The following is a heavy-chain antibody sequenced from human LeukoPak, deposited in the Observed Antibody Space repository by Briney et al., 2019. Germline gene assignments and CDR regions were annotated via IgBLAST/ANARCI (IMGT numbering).Heavy chain of an antibody. D-gene: IGHD2-15*01. J-gene: IGHJ4*02. Sequence: SETLSLTCTVCGGSINNYYWSCIRQPPGKGLEWIGYIYYSGNTNYNPSLKSRVTMSVDTSKNQFSLKLSSVTAAHTAMFYCARGGYGKLLPLIDGWGQGILVTVSS. CDR1: GGSINNYY. CDR3: ARGGYGKLLPLIDG. V-gene: IGHV4-59*08. CDR2: IYYSGNT.